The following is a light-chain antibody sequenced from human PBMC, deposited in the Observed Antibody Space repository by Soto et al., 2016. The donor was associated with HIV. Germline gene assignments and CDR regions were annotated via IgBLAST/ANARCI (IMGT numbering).Light chain of an antibody. CDR1: QSVSVW. CDR2: KTS. CDR3: QQYNGYSRT. Sequence: DIQMTQLPSTLSASIGDRVTITCRASQSVSVWLAWYQQKPGKAPNLLIFKTSTLEIGVPSRFSGSGSGTDFTLTLSSLQPDDFATYYCQQYNGYSRTFGQGTKVDIK. J-gene: IGKJ1*01. V-gene: IGKV1-5*03.